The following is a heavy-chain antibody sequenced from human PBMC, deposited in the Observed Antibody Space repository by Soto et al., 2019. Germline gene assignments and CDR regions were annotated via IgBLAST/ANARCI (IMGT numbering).Heavy chain of an antibody. CDR2: ISYDGRHT. J-gene: IGHJ3*02. D-gene: IGHD2-15*01. V-gene: IGHV3-30*01. CDR1: GFTFSNYA. CDR3: ATEGAYSSRTSYAFDI. Sequence: QVQLVESGGTVVQPGRSLGVSCAASGFTFSNYAMHWVRQAPGKGLEWVAFISYDGRHTYYPDSVKGRFTISRDNSKNTLYLQMNSLRAEDTAVYYCATEGAYSSRTSYAFDIWGQGTMVTVSS.